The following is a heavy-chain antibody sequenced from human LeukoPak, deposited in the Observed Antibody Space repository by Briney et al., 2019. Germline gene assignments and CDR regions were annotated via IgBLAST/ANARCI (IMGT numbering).Heavy chain of an antibody. V-gene: IGHV4-59*01. CDR3: ARDSGAAGTDY. D-gene: IGHD6-13*01. CDR1: GGSISSYY. Sequence: SETLSLTCTVSGGSISSYYWRWIRQPPGKGLEWIGCIYYSGSTNYNPSLKRRVTISVDTSKNQFSLKLSSVTAADTAVYYCARDSGAAGTDYWGQGTLVTVSS. J-gene: IGHJ4*02. CDR2: IYYSGST.